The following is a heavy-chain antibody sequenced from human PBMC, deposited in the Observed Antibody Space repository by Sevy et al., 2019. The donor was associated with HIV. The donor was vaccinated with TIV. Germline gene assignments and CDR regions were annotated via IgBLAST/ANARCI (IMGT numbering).Heavy chain of an antibody. D-gene: IGHD3-3*01. CDR1: GGSISSYY. CDR2: IYYSGST. CDR3: AGLSGNYDFWSGYADAFDI. Sequence: SETLSLTCTGSGGSISSYYWSWIRQPPGKGLEGIGYIYYSGSTNYNPSLKSRVSISVDTSKNQFSLKLSSVTAADTAVYYCAGLSGNYDFWSGYADAFDIWGQGTMVTVSS. V-gene: IGHV4-59*01. J-gene: IGHJ3*02.